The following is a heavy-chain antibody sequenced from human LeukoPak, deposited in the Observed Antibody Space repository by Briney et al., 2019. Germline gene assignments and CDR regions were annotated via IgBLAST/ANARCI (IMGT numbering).Heavy chain of an antibody. V-gene: IGHV3-15*01. CDR3: TTDGSGWSY. CDR1: GFTFSNAW. Sequence: GGSLRLSCAASGFTFSNAWMGWVRQAPGKGLEWVGRIKSKTDGRTTDYAAPVKGRFTISRDDSKNTLYLQMKSLKTEDTAVYSCTTDGSGWSYWGQGTLVTASS. J-gene: IGHJ4*02. CDR2: IKSKTDGRTT. D-gene: IGHD6-19*01.